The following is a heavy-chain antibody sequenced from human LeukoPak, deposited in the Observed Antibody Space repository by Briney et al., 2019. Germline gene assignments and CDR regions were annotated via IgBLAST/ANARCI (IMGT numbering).Heavy chain of an antibody. CDR3: ARERMVRGVIRYYFDY. J-gene: IGHJ4*02. D-gene: IGHD3-10*01. CDR2: IIPILGIA. V-gene: IGHV1-69*04. Sequence: GASVKVSCKASGGTFSSYAISWVRQAPGQGLEWMGRIIPILGIANYAQKFQGRVTITADKSTSTAYMELSSLRSEDTAVYYCARERMVRGVIRYYFDYWGQGTLVTVSS. CDR1: GGTFSSYA.